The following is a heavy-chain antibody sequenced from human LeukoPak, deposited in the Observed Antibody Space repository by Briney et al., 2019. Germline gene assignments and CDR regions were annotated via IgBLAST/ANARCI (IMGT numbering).Heavy chain of an antibody. J-gene: IGHJ5*02. CDR1: GFSFGEYW. CDR3: ATGSSSGCS. Sequence: GGSLRLSCVASGFSFGEYWMRGVRQAPGKGLEGGADINEDGGEKYYVDSVKGRFIISRDNAKNSVYMQMNSLTDEDTAVYFCATGSSSGCSWGQGTLVTVSS. V-gene: IGHV3-7*01. D-gene: IGHD6-13*01. CDR2: INEDGGEK.